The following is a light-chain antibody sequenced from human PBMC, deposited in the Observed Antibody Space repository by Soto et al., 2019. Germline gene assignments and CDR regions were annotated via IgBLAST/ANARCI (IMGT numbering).Light chain of an antibody. CDR3: QSYDSSLSGSYV. J-gene: IGLJ1*01. Sequence: QSVLTQPPSVSGAPGQRVTISCTGSSSNIGAGYDVHWYQQLPGTAPKLLIYGNSNRPSGVPDRFSGSKSGTSASLAITGLQAEDEADYYCQSYDSSLSGSYVFGTGTKLTVX. V-gene: IGLV1-40*01. CDR2: GNS. CDR1: SSNIGAGYD.